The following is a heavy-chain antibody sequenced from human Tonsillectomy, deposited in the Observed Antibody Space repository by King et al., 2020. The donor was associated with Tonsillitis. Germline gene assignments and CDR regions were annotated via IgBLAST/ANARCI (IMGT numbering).Heavy chain of an antibody. D-gene: IGHD2-2*01. CDR1: GGSISSYY. CDR2: LNTSGST. CDR3: ARVWGYCSSTSCYEVRWYFDY. V-gene: IGHV4-4*07. Sequence: VQLQESGPGLVKPSETLSLTCTVSGGSISSYYWSWIRQTAGKGLEWIGRLNTSGSTNYNPSLKSRVTMSGDTSKNQFSLKLSSVTAADTAVYYCARVWGYCSSTSCYEVRWYFDYWGQGTLVTVSS. J-gene: IGHJ4*02.